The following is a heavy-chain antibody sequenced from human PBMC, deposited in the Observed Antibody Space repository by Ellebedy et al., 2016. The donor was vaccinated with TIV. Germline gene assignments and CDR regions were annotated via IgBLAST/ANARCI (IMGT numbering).Heavy chain of an antibody. CDR2: IYHIGTT. CDR1: GGSISSPGSP. V-gene: IGHV4-30-2*06. CDR3: AATVVQTALLAY. D-gene: IGHD4-23*01. Sequence: SETLSLTCAVSGGSISSPGSPWSWIRQSPGKGLEWIGYIYHIGTTYYSPSLKSRVTISVDRSKNQFSLKLTSVTAADTAVYYCAATVVQTALLAYWGQGIQVTVSA. J-gene: IGHJ4*02.